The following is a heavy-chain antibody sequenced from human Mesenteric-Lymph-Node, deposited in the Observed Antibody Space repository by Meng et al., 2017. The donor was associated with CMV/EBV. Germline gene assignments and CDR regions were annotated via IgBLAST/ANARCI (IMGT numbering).Heavy chain of an antibody. V-gene: IGHV1-2*02. CDR3: ARDRRYCGGDCRTDDY. Sequence: ASVKVSCKASGYTFTGYYMHWVRQAPGQGLEWMGWIDPSSGETNYLLKFQGRVTMTRDTSISTAYMELSRLRSDDTAVYYCARDRRYCGGDCRTDDYWGQGTLVTVSS. CDR1: GYTFTGYY. J-gene: IGHJ4*02. CDR2: IDPSSGET. D-gene: IGHD2-21*01.